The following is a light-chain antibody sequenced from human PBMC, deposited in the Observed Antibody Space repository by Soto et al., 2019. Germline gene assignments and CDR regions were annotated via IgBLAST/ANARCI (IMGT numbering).Light chain of an antibody. CDR3: SSYTSSSALL. J-gene: IGLJ2*01. V-gene: IGLV2-14*01. CDR2: DVS. CDR1: SRDVGGYNY. Sequence: QSVLTQPASVSGSPGQSITISCTGTSRDVGGYNYVSWYQQHPGKAPKLMIYDVSNRPSGVSNRFSGSKSGNTASLTISGLRAEDDADYYCSSYTSSSALLFGGGTKLTVL.